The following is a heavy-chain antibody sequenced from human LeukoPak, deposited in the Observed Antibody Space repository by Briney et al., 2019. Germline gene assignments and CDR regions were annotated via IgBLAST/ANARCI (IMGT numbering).Heavy chain of an antibody. CDR1: EFTFSSYA. Sequence: GGSLRLSCAASEFTFSSYAMHWVRQAPGKGLEWVAVISYDGSNKYYADSVKGRFTISRDNSKNTLYLQMNSLRAEDTAVYYCAREGDPRCFDYWGQGTLVTVSS. J-gene: IGHJ4*02. D-gene: IGHD3-16*01. V-gene: IGHV3-30*03. CDR2: ISYDGSNK. CDR3: AREGDPRCFDY.